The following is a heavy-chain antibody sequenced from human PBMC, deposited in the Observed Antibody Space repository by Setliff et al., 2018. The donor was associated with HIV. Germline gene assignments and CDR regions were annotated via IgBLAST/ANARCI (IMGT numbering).Heavy chain of an antibody. D-gene: IGHD1-26*01. Sequence: ASVKVSCKASGYTFTSYGISWVRQAPGQGLEWMGWISAYNGNTNYAQKLQGRVTMTTDTSTSTAYMELRSLRSDDTAVYYCARGDSGSYPQQDACDIWGQGTMVTVSS. J-gene: IGHJ3*02. CDR3: ARGDSGSYPQQDACDI. CDR1: GYTFTSYG. CDR2: ISAYNGNT. V-gene: IGHV1-18*01.